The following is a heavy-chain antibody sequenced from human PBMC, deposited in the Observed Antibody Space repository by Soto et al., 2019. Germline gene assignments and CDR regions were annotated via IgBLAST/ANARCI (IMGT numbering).Heavy chain of an antibody. D-gene: IGHD4-17*01. Sequence: QVQLVESGGGVVQPGRSLRLSCAASGFTFRTYAMHWVRQAPGKGLEWVAVISYDASNKDYADSVKGRFTISRDNSKNSLYLQMNSLRAEDTAVYYCASDPDSWTTAGMDVWGQGTTVTVSS. CDR3: ASDPDSWTTAGMDV. CDR2: ISYDASNK. CDR1: GFTFRTYA. J-gene: IGHJ6*02. V-gene: IGHV3-30-3*01.